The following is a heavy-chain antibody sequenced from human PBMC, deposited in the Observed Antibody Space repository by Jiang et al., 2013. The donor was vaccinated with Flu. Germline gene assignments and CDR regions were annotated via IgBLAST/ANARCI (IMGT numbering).Heavy chain of an antibody. V-gene: IGHV3-9*01. CDR2: ISWSSNSI. D-gene: IGHD3-9*01. CDR3: AKDMGYLSYDILTGHDAFDI. J-gene: IGHJ3*02. Sequence: QLLESGGGLVQPGRSLRLSCAASGFTFDDYAMHWVRQAPGKGLEWVSGISWSSNSIGYADSVKGRFTISRDNAKNTLYLQMNSLRAEDTALYYCAKDMGYLSYDILTGHDAFDIWGHGTMVTVSS. CDR1: GFTFDDYA.